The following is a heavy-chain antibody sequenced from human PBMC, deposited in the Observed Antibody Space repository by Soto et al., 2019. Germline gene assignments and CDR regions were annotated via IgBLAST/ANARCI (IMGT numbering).Heavy chain of an antibody. CDR2: IYFNGNT. D-gene: IGHD3-16*01. V-gene: IGHV4-59*01. J-gene: IGHJ4*02. Sequence: PSETLSLTCTVSAASFSKYYWTWIRQSPGKGLEWIGYIYFNGNTNYNPSLKRRVTMSIDTSKKQFSLNLSSVTAADTAVYYCASVTFGGIVLAHWGQGALVTGSS. CDR3: ASVTFGGIVLAH. CDR1: AASFSKYY.